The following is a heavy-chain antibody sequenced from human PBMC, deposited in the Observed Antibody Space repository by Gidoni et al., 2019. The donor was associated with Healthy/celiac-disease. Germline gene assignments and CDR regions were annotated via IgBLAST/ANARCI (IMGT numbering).Heavy chain of an antibody. J-gene: IGHJ3*02. V-gene: IGHV5-51*01. D-gene: IGHD2-15*01. CDR1: GYSFTSYW. CDR3: ARHARSDIVVVVAAADAFDI. Sequence: EVQLVQSGAEVKKPGESLKISCKGSGYSFTSYWTGWVRQLPVKGLEWCGIIYPGVSDTRDSPSFQGQVTISADKSISTAYLQWSSLKASDTAMYYCARHARSDIVVVVAAADAFDIWGQGTMVTVSS. CDR2: IYPGVSDT.